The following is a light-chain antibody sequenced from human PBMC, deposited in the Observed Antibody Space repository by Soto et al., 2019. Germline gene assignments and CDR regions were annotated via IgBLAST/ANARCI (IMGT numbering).Light chain of an antibody. V-gene: IGKV1-5*03. CDR1: QTISSS. Sequence: DIPMTQSPSTLSASVGDRVTITCRASQTISSSLAWYQQKPGKAPQILNSKASSLESGVPSRFSGSGSGTEFTLTIRSLQPDDSATYYCQQYSSLYSFGQGTKLEIK. J-gene: IGKJ2*01. CDR2: KAS. CDR3: QQYSSLYS.